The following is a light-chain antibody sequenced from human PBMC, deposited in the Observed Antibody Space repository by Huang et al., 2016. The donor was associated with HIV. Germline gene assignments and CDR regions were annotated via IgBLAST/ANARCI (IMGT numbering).Light chain of an antibody. CDR1: QDITTF. J-gene: IGKJ2*01. CDR2: DAS. CDR3: QQFDSLPYT. Sequence: DIQMTQSPSSLSASVGDRVTITCQASQDITTFLAWYQQRPGKAPRLLIHDASTLETGVPARFSGSGSGTKFALTVSSLQPEDFATYYCQQFDSLPYTFGQGTKLE. V-gene: IGKV1-33*01.